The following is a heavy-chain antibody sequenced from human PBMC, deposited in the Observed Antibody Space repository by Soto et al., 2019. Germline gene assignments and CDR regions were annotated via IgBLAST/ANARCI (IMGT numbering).Heavy chain of an antibody. Sequence: SETPSLTCAVSGWSLSSYYWSWIRQPPGKGLEWIGYIYYSGSTNYNPSLKSRVTISVDTSKNQFSLKLSSVTAADTAVYYCASSYRNRASSFDYWGQGTLVTFSS. V-gene: IGHV4-59*08. CDR1: GWSLSSYY. J-gene: IGHJ4*02. CDR2: IYYSGST. CDR3: ASSYRNRASSFDY. D-gene: IGHD1-1*01.